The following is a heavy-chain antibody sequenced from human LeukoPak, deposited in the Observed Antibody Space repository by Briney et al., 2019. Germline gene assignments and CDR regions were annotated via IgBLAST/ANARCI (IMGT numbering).Heavy chain of an antibody. CDR1: GYTFTSYG. Sequence: APVKVSCKASGYTFTSYGISWVRQAPGQGLEWMGWISAYNGNTNYAQKLQGRVTMTTDTSTSTAYMELRSLRSDDTAVYYCARVSPYSSGWYGVFDYWGQGTLVTVSS. V-gene: IGHV1-18*01. D-gene: IGHD6-19*01. CDR3: ARVSPYSSGWYGVFDY. J-gene: IGHJ4*02. CDR2: ISAYNGNT.